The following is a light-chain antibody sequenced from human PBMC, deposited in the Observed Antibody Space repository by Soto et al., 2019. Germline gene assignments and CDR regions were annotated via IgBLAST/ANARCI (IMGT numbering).Light chain of an antibody. Sequence: IVLTQSPATLSLSPGKRATLSCRASQNMSSYLIWYQQKPGQAPRLLIYRASTRATGVPARFSGSGSGTEFTLTISSLQSEDFAVYYCQQYNNWPPWTFGQGTKVDIK. CDR1: QNMSSY. CDR2: RAS. V-gene: IGKV3-15*01. CDR3: QQYNNWPPWT. J-gene: IGKJ1*01.